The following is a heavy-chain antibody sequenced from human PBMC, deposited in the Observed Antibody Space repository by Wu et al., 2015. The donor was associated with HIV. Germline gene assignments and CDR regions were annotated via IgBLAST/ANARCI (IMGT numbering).Heavy chain of an antibody. Sequence: QVQLVQSGAEVKKPGASVKVSCKASGYTFTSYYMHWVRQAPGQGLEWMGLISAYHGKADYAQKFKERVTLTTDTATATAFMELRRLTSNDTAVYFCARDMPSIYDSSGHRSLDIWGQGTGGRRLF. D-gene: IGHD3-22*01. J-gene: IGHJ3*02. V-gene: IGHV1-18*04. CDR3: ARDMPSIYDSSGHRSLDI. CDR1: GYTFTSYY. CDR2: ISAYHGKA.